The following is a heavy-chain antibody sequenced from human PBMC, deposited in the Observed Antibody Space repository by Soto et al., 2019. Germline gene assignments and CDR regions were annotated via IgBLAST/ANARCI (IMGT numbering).Heavy chain of an antibody. J-gene: IGHJ1*01. CDR1: GYIFTAYS. CDR3: AREENCSDGICYSEYFQR. V-gene: IGHV1-46*01. Sequence: ASVKVFCKASGYIFTAYSMHCVRQAPGQGLEWMGVVNPSGGSTNYAQKFQGRITMTRDTSTSTVYMDLSSLTSEDTAVYYCAREENCSDGICYSEYFQRWGQGTLVTVSS. D-gene: IGHD2-15*01. CDR2: VNPSGGST.